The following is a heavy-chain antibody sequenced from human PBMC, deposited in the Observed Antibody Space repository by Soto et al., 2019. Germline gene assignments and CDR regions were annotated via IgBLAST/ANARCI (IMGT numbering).Heavy chain of an antibody. J-gene: IGHJ6*02. CDR2: ISSSGSTI. D-gene: IGHD4-17*01. V-gene: IGHV3-11*01. Sequence: QVQLVESGGGLVKPGGSLRLSCAASGFTFSDYYMSWIRQAPGKGLEWVSYISSSGSTIYYADSVKGRCTISRDNAKNSLYPQMNSRRAEDTAVYYCASPTVTPHYGMDVWGQGTTVTVSS. CDR1: GFTFSDYY. CDR3: ASPTVTPHYGMDV.